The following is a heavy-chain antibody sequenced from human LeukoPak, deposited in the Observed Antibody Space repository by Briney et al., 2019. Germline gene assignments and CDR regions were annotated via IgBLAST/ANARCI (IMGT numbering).Heavy chain of an antibody. J-gene: IGHJ5*02. Sequence: ASVKVSCKASGYTFSAYCMHWVRQAPGQGLEWMGWISAYNGNTNYAQKLQGRVTMTTDTSTSTAYMELRSLRSDDTAVYYCARDLSRIVGATGGFDPWGQGTLVTVSS. CDR2: ISAYNGNT. D-gene: IGHD1-26*01. V-gene: IGHV1-18*01. CDR1: GYTFSAYC. CDR3: ARDLSRIVGATGGFDP.